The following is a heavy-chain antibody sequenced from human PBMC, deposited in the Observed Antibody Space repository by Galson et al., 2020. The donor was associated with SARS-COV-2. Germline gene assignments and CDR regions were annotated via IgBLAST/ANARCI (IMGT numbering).Heavy chain of an antibody. V-gene: IGHV3-30-3*01. CDR2: ISYDGSNK. CDR1: GFTFSSYA. CDR3: ARPYSGSYFAYFDY. D-gene: IGHD1-26*01. Sequence: GGSLRLSCAASGFTFSSYAMHWVRQAPGKGLEWVAVISYDGSNKYYADSVKGRFTISRDNSKNTLYLQMNSLRAEDTAVYYCARPYSGSYFAYFDYWGQGTLVTVSS. J-gene: IGHJ4*02.